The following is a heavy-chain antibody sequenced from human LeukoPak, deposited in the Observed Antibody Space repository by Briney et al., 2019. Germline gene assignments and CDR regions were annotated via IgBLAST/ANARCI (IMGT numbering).Heavy chain of an antibody. CDR1: GGTFSSYA. J-gene: IGHJ4*02. D-gene: IGHD7-27*01. CDR2: IIPIFGTA. CDR3: ASQLPSANWGPPYYFDY. V-gene: IGHV1-69*13. Sequence: SVKVSFTASGGTFSSYAISWVRQAPGQGLEWMGGIIPIFGTANYAQKFQGRVTITADESTSTAYMELSSLRSEDTAVYYCASQLPSANWGPPYYFDYWGQGTLVTVSS.